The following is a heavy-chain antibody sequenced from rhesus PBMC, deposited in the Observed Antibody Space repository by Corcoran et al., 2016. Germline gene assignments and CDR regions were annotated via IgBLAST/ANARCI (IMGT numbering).Heavy chain of an antibody. Sequence: LVKPSETLSLTCAVSGDSFSSYWWGWIRQTPGKGLEWIGDINGNTGSTNFNPSLKSRVTISESASKNQFTLKLGSVTAADTAVCYCATSPGWYFLNYWGQGVLVTVSS. V-gene: IGHV4-80*01. J-gene: IGHJ4*01. D-gene: IGHD2-27*01. CDR3: ATSPGWYFLNY. CDR1: GDSFSSYW. CDR2: INGNTGST.